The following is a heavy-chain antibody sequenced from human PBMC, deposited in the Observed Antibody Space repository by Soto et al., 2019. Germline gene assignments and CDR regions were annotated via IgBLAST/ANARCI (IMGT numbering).Heavy chain of an antibody. CDR2: SRNKANSYST. Sequence: EVQLVESGGGLVQPGGTLRLSCAASGLTFSDHYMDWVRQAPGKGLEWVGRSRNKANSYSTEYAASVKGRFTITRDESKNSLYLKMNSLKTEDTAVYYCARFSGSYTRGLDYWGQGTLVTVSS. CDR1: GLTFSDHY. D-gene: IGHD1-26*01. CDR3: ARFSGSYTRGLDY. V-gene: IGHV3-72*01. J-gene: IGHJ4*02.